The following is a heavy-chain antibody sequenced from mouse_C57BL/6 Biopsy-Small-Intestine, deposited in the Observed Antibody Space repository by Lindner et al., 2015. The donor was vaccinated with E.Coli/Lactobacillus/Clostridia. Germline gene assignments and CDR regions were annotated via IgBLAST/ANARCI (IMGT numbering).Heavy chain of an antibody. V-gene: IGHV1-82*01. Sequence: VQLQESGPELVKPGASVKISCKASGNAFSSSWMNWVKQRPGKGLEWIGRIFPGDGDTNYNGNFKGKATLTADKSSSTAYMQLSSLTSEDSAVYFCARQGYGNHFDYWGQGTLSQSPQ. CDR3: ARQGYGNHFDY. D-gene: IGHD2-10*02. CDR2: IFPGDGDT. J-gene: IGHJ2*01. CDR1: GNAFSSSW.